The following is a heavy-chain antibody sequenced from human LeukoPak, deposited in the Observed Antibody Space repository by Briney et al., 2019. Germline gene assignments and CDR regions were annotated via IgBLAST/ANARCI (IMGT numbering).Heavy chain of an antibody. CDR1: GFTFSSYS. J-gene: IGHJ6*03. CDR2: ISNSSSYI. V-gene: IGHV3-21*01. Sequence: GGSLRLSCAASGFTFSSYSMNWVRQAPGKGLEWVSSISNSSSYIYYADSVKGRFTISRDNAKNSLYLQMNSLRAEDTAVYYCARAPFEYCGGDCYSDMDVWGKGTTVTVSS. CDR3: ARAPFEYCGGDCYSDMDV. D-gene: IGHD2-21*01.